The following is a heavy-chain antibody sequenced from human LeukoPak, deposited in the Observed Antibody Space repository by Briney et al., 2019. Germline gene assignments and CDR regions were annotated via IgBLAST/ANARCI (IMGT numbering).Heavy chain of an antibody. CDR3: ARQEKAAAGVYYFDY. CDR1: GFTFSSYS. V-gene: IGHV3-21*04. CDR2: ISSSSSYI. Sequence: GGSLRLSCAASGFTFSSYSMNWVRQAPGKGLEWVSSISSSSSYIYYADSVKGRFTISRDNAKNSLYLQMNSLRAEDTAVYYCARQEKAAAGVYYFDYWGQGTLVTVSS. D-gene: IGHD6-13*01. J-gene: IGHJ4*02.